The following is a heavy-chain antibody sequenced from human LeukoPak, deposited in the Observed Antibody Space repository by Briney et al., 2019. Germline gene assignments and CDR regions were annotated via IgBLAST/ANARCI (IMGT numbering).Heavy chain of an antibody. V-gene: IGHV3-74*03. CDR3: ARGVHPRNAFDI. Sequence: GGSLRLSCAASGFTFSSYWMHWVRQAPGKGLVWVSRMNNDGSTTTYADSVKGRFTISRDNAKNTQYLQMNSLRAEDTAVCYCARGVHPRNAFDIWGQGTMVTVSS. D-gene: IGHD1-1*01. CDR1: GFTFSSYW. CDR2: MNNDGSTT. J-gene: IGHJ3*02.